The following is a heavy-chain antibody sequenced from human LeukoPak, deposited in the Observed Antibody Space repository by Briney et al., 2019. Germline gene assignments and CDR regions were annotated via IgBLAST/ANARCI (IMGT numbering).Heavy chain of an antibody. CDR3: VRDRIGFDP. V-gene: IGHV3-74*01. D-gene: IGHD3-16*02. Sequence: GGSLRLSCAAFGFTFNNYWMHWVRHAPGKGMVWVSRIDSDGSSTSYADSVKLRFPVSRDTAKNTVFLQMNSLRAEDTAVYYCVRDRIGFDPWGQGTLVTVSS. CDR2: IDSDGSST. J-gene: IGHJ5*02. CDR1: GFTFNNYW.